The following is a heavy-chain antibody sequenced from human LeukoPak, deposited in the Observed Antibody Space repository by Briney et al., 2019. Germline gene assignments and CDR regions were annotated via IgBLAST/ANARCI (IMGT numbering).Heavy chain of an antibody. Sequence: ASVKVSCKASGYTFTSYDINWVRQAPGPGLEWTGWMNPNNGNTGYAQKFQGRVTITRNTSISTAYMKLSSLRSEDTAAYYCAREVYYDSSGYYNWGQGTLVTVSS. J-gene: IGHJ4*02. CDR3: AREVYYDSSGYYN. D-gene: IGHD3-22*01. V-gene: IGHV1-8*01. CDR2: MNPNNGNT. CDR1: GYTFTSYD.